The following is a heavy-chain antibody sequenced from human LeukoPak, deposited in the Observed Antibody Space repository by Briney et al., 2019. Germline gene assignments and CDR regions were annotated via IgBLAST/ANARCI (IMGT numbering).Heavy chain of an antibody. D-gene: IGHD3-3*01. V-gene: IGHV3-7*01. Sequence: PGGSLRLSCAASGFTFSNYWMSWVRRPPGKGLEWVAYIKQDGSKTYYVDSVRGRFTISRDNAQNSLYLQMNSLRAEDTAVYYCARDFWGAYRVDFFDFWGQGILVTVSS. CDR3: ARDFWGAYRVDFFDF. CDR2: IKQDGSKT. J-gene: IGHJ4*02. CDR1: GFTFSNYW.